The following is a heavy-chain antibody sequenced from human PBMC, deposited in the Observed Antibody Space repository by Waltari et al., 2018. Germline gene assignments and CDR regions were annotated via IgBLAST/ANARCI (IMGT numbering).Heavy chain of an antibody. V-gene: IGHV1-46*01. CDR1: EYTFTSSY. J-gene: IGHJ6*02. D-gene: IGHD2-21*01. CDR2: SNPSGGRT. CDR3: ALDTGALWMDV. Sequence: QVQLVQSGAEVKKPGASVKISCKTSEYTFTSSYIHWVRQAPGQGLEWMGISNPSGGRTSYAQKFQGRVTMTRDTSTSTVYMELSSLRSEDTAVYYCALDTGALWMDVWGQGTTVTVSS.